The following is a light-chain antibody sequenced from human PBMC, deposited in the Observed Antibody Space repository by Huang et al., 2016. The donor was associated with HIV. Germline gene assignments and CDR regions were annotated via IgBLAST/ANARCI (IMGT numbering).Light chain of an antibody. Sequence: DIQMTQSPSTLSASVGDRVTIICRASQSVRSWLSWYQQKPGNAPKLLIYQASTLQNGVPSRFSGSGSGTEFTLTISSLQPDDFATYYCQQYSSYIQWTFGQGTKVEIK. J-gene: IGKJ1*01. CDR2: QAS. V-gene: IGKV1-5*03. CDR1: QSVRSW. CDR3: QQYSSYIQWT.